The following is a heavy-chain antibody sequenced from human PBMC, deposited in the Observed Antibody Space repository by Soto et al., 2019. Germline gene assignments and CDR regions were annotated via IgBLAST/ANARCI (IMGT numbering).Heavy chain of an antibody. CDR2: IKKDGSEK. Sequence: HPGGSLRLSCAASGISTSSYWMGWVRQAPGRGLEWVASIKKDGSEKYYMDSLKGRFTISRDNALNSLYLQMNSLRAEGTAVYFCVTGYHSDYWGQGTLVTVSS. CDR1: GISTSSYW. V-gene: IGHV3-7*03. CDR3: VTGYHSDY. D-gene: IGHD5-18*01. J-gene: IGHJ4*02.